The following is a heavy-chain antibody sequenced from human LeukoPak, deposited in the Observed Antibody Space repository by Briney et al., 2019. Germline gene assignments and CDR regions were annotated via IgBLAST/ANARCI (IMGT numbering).Heavy chain of an antibody. CDR2: ISSRSTYI. J-gene: IGHJ4*02. CDR1: GFTFSSYS. V-gene: IGHV3-21*04. CDR3: ARALDVDIVATEGVDY. Sequence: GGSLRLSCAASGFTFSSYSMNWVRQAPGKGLEWVSSISSRSTYIYHADSVKGRFTISRDNAKNSLYLQMNSLRAEDTAVYYCARALDVDIVATEGVDYWGQGTLVTVSS. D-gene: IGHD5-12*01.